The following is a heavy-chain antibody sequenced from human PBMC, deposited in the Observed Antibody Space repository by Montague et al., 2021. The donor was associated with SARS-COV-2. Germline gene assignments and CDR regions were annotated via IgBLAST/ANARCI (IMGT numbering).Heavy chain of an antibody. CDR1: FGSISTYY. CDR3: ARQDAWAYCGDECYRGWFDS. D-gene: IGHD2-21*01. CDR2: IFYNGST. V-gene: IGHV4-59*01. J-gene: IGHJ5*01. Sequence: SETLSLTCTVSFGSISTYYWSWIRQPPGKGLEWIGFIFYNGSTKYNPSLKRRVSISLDTSKNQFSLKLGSVTAADTAVYYCARQDAWAYCGDECYRGWFDSWGQGTLVPGSS.